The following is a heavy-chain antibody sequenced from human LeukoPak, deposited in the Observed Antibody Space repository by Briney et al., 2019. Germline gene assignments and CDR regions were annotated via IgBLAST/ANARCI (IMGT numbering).Heavy chain of an antibody. J-gene: IGHJ4*02. CDR3: ARERPSGYSYGCDY. CDR1: GFTFSSYE. V-gene: IGHV3-48*03. D-gene: IGHD5-18*01. CDR2: ISIRSSTI. Sequence: KTGGSLRLSCAASGFTFSSYEMNWVRQAPGKGLEWISYISIRSSTIYYADSVKGRFTISRDDAANSLYLQMNSLRVEDTALYYCARERPSGYSYGCDYWGQGTLVTVSS.